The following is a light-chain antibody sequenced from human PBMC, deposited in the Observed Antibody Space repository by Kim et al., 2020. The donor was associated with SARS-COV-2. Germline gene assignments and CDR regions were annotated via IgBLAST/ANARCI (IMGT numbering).Light chain of an antibody. CDR2: DND. J-gene: IGLJ2*01. CDR3: AAWDSSLNVVL. CDR1: SSNIQYSY. Sequence: GQTVTLSWSGRSSNIQYSYVSWYRQFSRAAAQLVIFDNDKRPSGLPDRFSAYKSGTSATLGITELQTGDEADYYCAAWDSSLNVVLFGGGTQLTVL. V-gene: IGLV1-51*01.